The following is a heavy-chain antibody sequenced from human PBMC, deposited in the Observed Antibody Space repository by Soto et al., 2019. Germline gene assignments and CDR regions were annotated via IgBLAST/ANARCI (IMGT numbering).Heavy chain of an antibody. V-gene: IGHV4-39*01. CDR1: GGSISSSSYY. Sequence: QLQLQESGPGLVKPSETLSLTCTVSGGSISSSSYYWGWIRQPPGKGLEWIGSIYYSGSTYYNPSLKSRVTISVDTSRNQFSLKLSSVTAPDTAVYYCSRLQYSWNAPYGMNVWGQGFTVTVSS. CDR2: IYYSGST. D-gene: IGHD1-1*01. J-gene: IGHJ6*02. CDR3: SRLQYSWNAPYGMNV.